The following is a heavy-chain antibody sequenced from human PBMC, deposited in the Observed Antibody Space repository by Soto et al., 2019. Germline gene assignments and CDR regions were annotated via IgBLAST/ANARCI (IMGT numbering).Heavy chain of an antibody. J-gene: IGHJ3*02. CDR3: ARESTAMASNDAFDI. Sequence: ASVKVSCKSSGYTFTSYDINWVRQATGQGLEWMGWMNPNSGNTSYAQKFQGWVTMTRNTSISTAYMELSSLRSDDTAVYYCARESTAMASNDAFDIWGQGTMVTVSS. CDR2: MNPNSGNT. CDR1: GYTFTSYD. D-gene: IGHD5-18*01. V-gene: IGHV1-8*01.